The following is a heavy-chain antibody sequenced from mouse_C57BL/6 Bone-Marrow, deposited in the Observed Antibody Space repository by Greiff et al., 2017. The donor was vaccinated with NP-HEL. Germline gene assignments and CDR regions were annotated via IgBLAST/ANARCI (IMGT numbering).Heavy chain of an antibody. CDR2: ISYSGST. CDR3: ARGRWLPYYFDY. J-gene: IGHJ2*01. CDR1: GYSITSGYD. Sequence: EVKLQESGPGMVKPSQSLSLTCTVTGYSITSGYDWHWIRHFPGNKLEWMGYISYSGSTNYNPSLKSRISITHDTSKNHFFLKLNSVTTEDTATYYCARGRWLPYYFDYWGQGTTLTVSS. V-gene: IGHV3-1*01. D-gene: IGHD2-3*01.